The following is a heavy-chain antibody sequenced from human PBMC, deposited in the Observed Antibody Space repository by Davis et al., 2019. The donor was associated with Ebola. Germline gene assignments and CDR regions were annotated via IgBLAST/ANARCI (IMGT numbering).Heavy chain of an antibody. CDR1: GFTFSSYS. CDR3: SKGLGDYGMDV. CDR2: ISSSSSYI. D-gene: IGHD3-16*01. J-gene: IGHJ6*02. Sequence: GESLKISCAASGFTFSSYSMNWVRQAPGKGLEWVSSISSSSSYIYYADSVKGRFTISRDNAKNSLYLQMNSLRAEDTALYYCSKGLGDYGMDVWGQGTTVTVSS. V-gene: IGHV3-21*04.